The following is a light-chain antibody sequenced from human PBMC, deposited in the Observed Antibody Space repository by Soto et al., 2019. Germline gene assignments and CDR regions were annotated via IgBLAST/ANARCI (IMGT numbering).Light chain of an antibody. Sequence: EIVLTQSPATLSLSLGETATLSCRASQSVGSYLAWYQQKPGQAPSLLIYDASTRATGIPARFSGSGSGTDFTLTISSLEPEDFAVYYCQQRTNSPPVTFGGGTKVEIK. V-gene: IGKV3-11*01. J-gene: IGKJ4*01. CDR1: QSVGSY. CDR3: QQRTNSPPVT. CDR2: DAS.